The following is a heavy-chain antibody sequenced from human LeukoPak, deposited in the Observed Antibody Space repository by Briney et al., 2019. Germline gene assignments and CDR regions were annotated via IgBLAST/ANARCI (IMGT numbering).Heavy chain of an antibody. V-gene: IGHV3-7*03. CDR2: IKQDGSEK. CDR1: GFTFSSYW. Sequence: GGSLRLSCAASGFTFSSYWMSWVRQAPGKGLEWVANIKQDGSEKYYVDSVKGRFTISRGNAKNSLYLQMNSLRAEDTAVYYCAKDRAVAGKWAAFFDYWGQGTLVTVSS. D-gene: IGHD6-19*01. CDR3: AKDRAVAGKWAAFFDY. J-gene: IGHJ4*02.